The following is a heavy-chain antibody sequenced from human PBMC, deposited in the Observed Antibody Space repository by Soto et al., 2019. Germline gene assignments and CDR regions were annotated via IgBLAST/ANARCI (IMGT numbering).Heavy chain of an antibody. CDR3: ARDHGQAGVRGVPLQAYYYGMDV. CDR2: IIPIFGTA. D-gene: IGHD3-10*01. CDR1: GGTFSSYA. V-gene: IGHV1-69*06. J-gene: IGHJ6*02. Sequence: GASVKVSCKASGGTFSSYAISWVRQAPGQGLEWMGGIIPIFGTANYAQKFQGRVTITADKSTSTAYMELSSLRSEDTAVYYCARDHGQAGVRGVPLQAYYYGMDVWGQGTTVTVSS.